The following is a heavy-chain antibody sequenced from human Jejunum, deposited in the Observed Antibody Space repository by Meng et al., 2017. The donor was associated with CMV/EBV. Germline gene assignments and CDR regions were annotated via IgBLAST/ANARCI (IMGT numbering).Heavy chain of an antibody. D-gene: IGHD2-15*01. J-gene: IGHJ4*02. CDR2: INPSTGVT. Sequence: SGYIFIGYSIHWVRQAPGQGLEWMGWINPSTGVTGTAQKFRGRVTMTRDTSITTAYMELSSLRSDDTAVYFCARIPTDNLPNQHFDFWGQGTLVTVSS. V-gene: IGHV1-2*02. CDR1: GYIFIGYS. CDR3: ARIPTDNLPNQHFDF.